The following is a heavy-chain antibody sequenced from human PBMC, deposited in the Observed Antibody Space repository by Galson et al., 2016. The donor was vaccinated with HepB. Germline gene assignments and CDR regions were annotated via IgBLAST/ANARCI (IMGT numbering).Heavy chain of an antibody. J-gene: IGHJ5*02. Sequence: SLRLSCAASGFTVSSSAMSWVRQAPGKGLEWVSRIRVSGGSTFYADSVKGRFTISTDTSKSTLYLQMNSLRAEDTAIYYCAKCSVYSSGWCNSFDPWGQGTPVIVSS. CDR2: IRVSGGST. CDR3: AKCSVYSSGWCNSFDP. D-gene: IGHD6-19*01. CDR1: GFTVSSSA. V-gene: IGHV3-23*01.